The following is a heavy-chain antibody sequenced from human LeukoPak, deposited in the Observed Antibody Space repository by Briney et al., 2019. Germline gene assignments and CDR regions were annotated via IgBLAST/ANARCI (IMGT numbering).Heavy chain of an antibody. CDR2: ISGGGHST. Sequence: GGSLRLSCAASGFIFNYYAMNWVRQAPGKGLEWVSAISGGGHSTYYADSVKGRFTISRDNSKNTLYLQMNSLRAEDTAVYFCAKGLEPGAFDIWGQGTRVTASS. CDR1: GFIFNYYA. J-gene: IGHJ3*02. CDR3: AKGLEPGAFDI. V-gene: IGHV3-23*01. D-gene: IGHD1-1*01.